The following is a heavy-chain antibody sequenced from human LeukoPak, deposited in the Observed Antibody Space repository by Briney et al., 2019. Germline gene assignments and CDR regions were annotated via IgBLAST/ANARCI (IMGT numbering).Heavy chain of an antibody. CDR1: GGSISSYY. D-gene: IGHD4/OR15-4a*01. J-gene: IGHJ4*02. Sequence: SETLSLTRTVSGGSISSYYSSWIRQPPGKGREWIGYTYYSGSTNYNPSLKSRVTISVDTSKNQYSLMLTSVTAADTAVYYCASHMINDGAIQEFYLDNWGQGALVTVSS. CDR2: TYYSGST. CDR3: ASHMINDGAIQEFYLDN. V-gene: IGHV4-59*08.